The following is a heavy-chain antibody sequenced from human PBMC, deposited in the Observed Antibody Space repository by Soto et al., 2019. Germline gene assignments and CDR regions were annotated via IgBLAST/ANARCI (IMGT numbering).Heavy chain of an antibody. Sequence: QITLKESGPTLVKPTQTLTLTCTFSGFSLSTSGVGVGWIRQPPGKALEWLALIYWDDDKRYSPSLKSRLTITKDTSKHQVVLTMTNMDPVDTATYYCAHSTTVVTPSAFDIWGQGTMVTVSS. CDR2: IYWDDDK. D-gene: IGHD4-17*01. CDR1: GFSLSTSGVG. CDR3: AHSTTVVTPSAFDI. J-gene: IGHJ3*02. V-gene: IGHV2-5*02.